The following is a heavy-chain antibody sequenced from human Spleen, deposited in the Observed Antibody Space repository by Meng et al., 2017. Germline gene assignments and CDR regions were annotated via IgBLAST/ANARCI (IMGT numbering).Heavy chain of an antibody. V-gene: IGHV3-23*01. J-gene: IGHJ4*02. CDR3: AEVQYSGSFQCDY. CDR2: ISGSGGST. Sequence: GESLKISCAASGFTFSSYAMSWVRQAPGKGLEWVSAISGSGGSTYYADSVKGRFTISRDNSKNTLYLQMNSLRAEDTAVYYCAEVQYSGSFQCDYWGQGTLVTVSS. CDR1: GFTFSSYA. D-gene: IGHD1-26*01.